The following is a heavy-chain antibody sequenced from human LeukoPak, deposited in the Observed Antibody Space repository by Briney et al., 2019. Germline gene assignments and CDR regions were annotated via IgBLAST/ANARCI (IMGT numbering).Heavy chain of an antibody. D-gene: IGHD3-22*01. CDR1: GGSISSHY. CDR2: IYTSGST. V-gene: IGHV4-4*07. J-gene: IGHJ4*02. CDR3: ARATYYYDSSGYYRGYYFDY. Sequence: SETLSLTCTVSGGSISSHYWSWIRQPAGKGLEWIGRIYTSGSTNYNPSLKSRVTMSVDTSKNQFSLKLSSVTAADTAVYYCARATYYYDSSGYYRGYYFDYWGQGPLVTVSS.